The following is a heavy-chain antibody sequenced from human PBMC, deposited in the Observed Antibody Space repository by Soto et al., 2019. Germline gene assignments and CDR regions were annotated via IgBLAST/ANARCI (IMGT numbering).Heavy chain of an antibody. D-gene: IGHD3-10*01. Sequence: QLQLHMSGSGLVKPSQTLSLTCTVSGASITYGAYSWSWIRQTPGKRLEWIGYINHLETTFYNPSFESRLTLSIDRTKNQFSLNLKSMSAADRAVYFCARGGGFDSFDYWGQGILVTVSS. CDR2: INHLETT. J-gene: IGHJ4*02. CDR3: ARGGGFDSFDY. CDR1: GASITYGAYS. V-gene: IGHV4-30-2*01.